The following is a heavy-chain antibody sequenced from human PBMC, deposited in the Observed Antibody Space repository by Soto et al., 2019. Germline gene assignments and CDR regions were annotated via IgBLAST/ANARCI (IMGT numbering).Heavy chain of an antibody. CDR2: INHSGST. CDR1: GGSFSGYY. D-gene: IGHD2-15*01. CDR3: ARVSRRYCSGGSCYSKVYYYYYYMDV. Sequence: SETLSLTCAVYGGSFSGYYWSWIRQPPGKGLEWIGEINHSGSTNYNPSLKSRVTISVDTSKNQFSLKLSSVTAADTAVYYCARVSRRYCSGGSCYSKVYYYYYYMDVWGKGTTVTVSS. J-gene: IGHJ6*03. V-gene: IGHV4-34*01.